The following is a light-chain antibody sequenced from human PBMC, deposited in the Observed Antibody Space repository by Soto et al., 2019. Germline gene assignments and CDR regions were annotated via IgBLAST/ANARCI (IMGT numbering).Light chain of an antibody. V-gene: IGKV3-20*01. CDR1: QSVSSSY. CDR2: VAS. Sequence: VLTQSPGTLSLSPGERATLSCRASQSVSSSYLDWYQPKPDQAPRLLNYVASSRATGIPDRFSGSGSGADFTFTISRLETEDFAVYYCQQYGSSSETFGRGTKVEIK. J-gene: IGKJ1*01. CDR3: QQYGSSSET.